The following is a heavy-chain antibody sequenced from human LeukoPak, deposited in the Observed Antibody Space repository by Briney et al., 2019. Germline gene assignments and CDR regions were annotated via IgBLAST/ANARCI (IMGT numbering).Heavy chain of an antibody. CDR2: IIPIFGTA. D-gene: IGHD6-13*01. V-gene: IGHV1-69*13. CDR3: AREAAALGSLDY. CDR1: GGTFSSYA. J-gene: IGHJ4*02. Sequence: SVKVSCKASGGTFSSYAISWVRQAPGQGLEWMRGIIPIFGTANYAQKFQGRVTITADESTSTAYMELSSLRSEDTAVYYCAREAAALGSLDYWGQGTLVTVSS.